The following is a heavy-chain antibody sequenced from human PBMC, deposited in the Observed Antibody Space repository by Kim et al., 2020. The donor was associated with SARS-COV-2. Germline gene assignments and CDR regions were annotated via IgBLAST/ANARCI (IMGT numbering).Heavy chain of an antibody. V-gene: IGHV4-39*01. CDR2: IYYSGST. CDR1: GGSISSSSYY. CDR3: ARLAVTTSEAYYYYGMDV. Sequence: SETLSLTCTVSGGSISSSSYYWGWIRQPPGKGLEWIGSIYYSGSTYYNPSLKSRVTISVDTSKNQFSLKLSSVTAADTAVYYCARLAVTTSEAYYYYGMDVWGQGTTVTVSS. J-gene: IGHJ6*02. D-gene: IGHD4-17*01.